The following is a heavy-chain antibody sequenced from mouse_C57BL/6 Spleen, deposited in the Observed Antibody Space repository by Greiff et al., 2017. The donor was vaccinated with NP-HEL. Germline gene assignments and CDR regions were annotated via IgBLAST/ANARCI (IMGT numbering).Heavy chain of an antibody. J-gene: IGHJ2*01. CDR2: INPNNGGT. CDR3: ARSGKGNFDY. D-gene: IGHD1-1*01. V-gene: IGHV1-26*01. Sequence: EVQLQQSGPELVKPGASVKISCKASGYTFTDYYMNWVKQSHGKSLEWIGDINPNNGGTSYNQKFKGKATLTVDKSSSTAYMELRSLTSEDSAVDYCARSGKGNFDYWGQGTTLTVSS. CDR1: GYTFTDYY.